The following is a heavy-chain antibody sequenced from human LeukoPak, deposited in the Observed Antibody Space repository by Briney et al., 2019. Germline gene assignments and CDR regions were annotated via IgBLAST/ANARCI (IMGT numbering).Heavy chain of an antibody. CDR1: GGSISSGDYY. CDR2: IYYSGST. CDR3: ARGDDYGDYFYFDY. V-gene: IGHV4-30-4*01. Sequence: SETLSLTCTVSGGSISSGDYYWSWIRQPPGKGLEWIGYIYYSGSTYYNPSLKSRVTISVDTSKNQFSLKLSSVTAADTAVYYCARGDDYGDYFYFDYWGQGTLVTVSS. D-gene: IGHD4-17*01. J-gene: IGHJ4*02.